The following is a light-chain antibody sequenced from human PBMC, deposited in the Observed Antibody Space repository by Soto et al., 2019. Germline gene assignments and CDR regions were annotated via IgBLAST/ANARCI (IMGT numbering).Light chain of an antibody. V-gene: IGKV3-20*01. CDR3: QQYGSSPRT. CDR1: QSVGSSY. Sequence: ASQSVGSSYLAWYQQKPGQAPRLLIYGASSRATGIPDRFSGSGSGTDFTLTISRLEPEDFAVYYCQQYGSSPRTFGQGTKVDNK. CDR2: GAS. J-gene: IGKJ1*01.